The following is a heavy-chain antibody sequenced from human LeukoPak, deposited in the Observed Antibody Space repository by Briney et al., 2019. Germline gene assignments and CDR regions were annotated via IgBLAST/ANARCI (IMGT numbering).Heavy chain of an antibody. CDR3: ARDRRGIAAASAFDI. CDR1: GFTFSDYY. CDR2: ISSSGSTI. Sequence: GGSLRLSCAASGFTFSDYYMSWIRQAPGKGLEWVSYISSSGSTIYYADSVKGRFTISRDNTKNSLYLQMNSLRAEDTAVYYCARDRRGIAAASAFDIWGQGAMVTVSS. V-gene: IGHV3-11*01. J-gene: IGHJ3*02. D-gene: IGHD6-13*01.